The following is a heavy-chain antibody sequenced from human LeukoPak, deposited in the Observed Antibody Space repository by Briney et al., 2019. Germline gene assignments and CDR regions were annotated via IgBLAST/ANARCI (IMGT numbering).Heavy chain of an antibody. CDR3: ARDERLRTVVEGY. D-gene: IGHD4-23*01. V-gene: IGHV3-30-3*01. Sequence: GRSLRLSCAASGFTFSSYAMHWVRQAPGKGLEWVAVISYDGSNKYYADSVKGRFTISRDNSKNTLYLQMNSLRAEDTAVYYCARDERLRTVVEGYWGQGTLVTVSS. J-gene: IGHJ4*02. CDR1: GFTFSSYA. CDR2: ISYDGSNK.